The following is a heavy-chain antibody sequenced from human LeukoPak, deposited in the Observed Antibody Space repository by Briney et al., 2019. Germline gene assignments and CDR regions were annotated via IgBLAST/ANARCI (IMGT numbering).Heavy chain of an antibody. V-gene: IGHV3-21*01. CDR2: ISSSSSYI. J-gene: IGHJ4*02. D-gene: IGHD7-27*01. CDR3: ARGGSSYWGQSKYYFDY. CDR1: GFTFSSYS. Sequence: PGGSLRLSCAASGFTFSSYSMNWVRQAPGKGLEWVSSISSSSSYIYYADSVKGRFTISRDNAKNSLYLQMNSLRAEDPAVYYCARGGSSYWGQSKYYFDYWGQGTLVTVSS.